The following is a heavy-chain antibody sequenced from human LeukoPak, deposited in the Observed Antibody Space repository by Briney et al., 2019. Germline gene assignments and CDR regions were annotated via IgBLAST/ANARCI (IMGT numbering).Heavy chain of an antibody. Sequence: PSETLSLTCAVYGGSFSGYYRSWIRQPPGKGLEWIAYIYYSGSTNYNPSLKSRVTISVDTSKNQFSLKLSSVTAADTAVYYCARVYYSNSYDYWYFDLWGRGTLVTVSS. D-gene: IGHD6-13*01. CDR3: ARVYYSNSYDYWYFDL. CDR1: GGSFSGYY. V-gene: IGHV4-59*01. J-gene: IGHJ2*01. CDR2: IYYSGST.